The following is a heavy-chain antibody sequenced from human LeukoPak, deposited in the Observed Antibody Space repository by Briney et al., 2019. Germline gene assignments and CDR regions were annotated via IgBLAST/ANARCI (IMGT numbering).Heavy chain of an antibody. CDR1: GYNFFTYG. CDR2: ISPHNGNA. V-gene: IGHV1-18*01. CDR3: ARALKNIDY. Sequence: PRASVKVSCKASGYNFFTYGITWVRQAPGQGLEWMGWISPHNGNANYAQKLQGRVTMTTDTSTSTAYMELRSLRSDDTAVYYCARALKNIDYWGQGTLVTVSS. J-gene: IGHJ4*02.